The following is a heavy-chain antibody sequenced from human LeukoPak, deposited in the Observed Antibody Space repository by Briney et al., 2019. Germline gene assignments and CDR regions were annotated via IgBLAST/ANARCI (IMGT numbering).Heavy chain of an antibody. CDR2: IYVGGRT. D-gene: IGHD6-19*01. Sequence: PSGTLSLTCAVSGGSITSSNWWSWVRQPPGKGLEWMGEIYVGGRTNYNPSLKSRVTISIDKSKNQFSLKLYSVTAADTAVYYCARDSSGLNWFDPWGQGTLVTVSS. V-gene: IGHV4-4*02. CDR3: ARDSSGLNWFDP. CDR1: GGSITSSNW. J-gene: IGHJ5*02.